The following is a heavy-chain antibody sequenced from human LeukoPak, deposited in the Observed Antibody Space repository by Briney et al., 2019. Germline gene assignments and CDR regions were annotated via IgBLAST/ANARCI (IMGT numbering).Heavy chain of an antibody. Sequence: GGSLRLSCAASGFTFSSYAMYWVRQAPGKGLEWVSGIFGSGGSTHYADSVKGRFTISRDNTKNTVYLQMNSLRAEDTAVYYCAKTTTGYSSGRFPGWPVDYWGQGTLVTVSS. CDR1: GFTFSSYA. CDR2: IFGSGGST. CDR3: AKTTTGYSSGRFPGWPVDY. J-gene: IGHJ4*02. V-gene: IGHV3-23*01. D-gene: IGHD6-19*01.